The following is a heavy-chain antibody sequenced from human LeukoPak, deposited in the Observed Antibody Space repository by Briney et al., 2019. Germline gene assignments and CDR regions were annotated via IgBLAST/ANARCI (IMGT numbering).Heavy chain of an antibody. V-gene: IGHV5-51*01. CDR1: GYSFTSYW. Sequence: GESLKISCKGSGYSFTSYWIGWVRQVPGKGLEWMGIIYPGDPDTRYSPSFQGQVTISADKSISTAYLQWSSLKASDTAMYYCARYITTAMVTNYFDYWGQGTLVTVSS. CDR3: ARYITTAMVTNYFDY. J-gene: IGHJ4*02. CDR2: IYPGDPDT. D-gene: IGHD5-18*01.